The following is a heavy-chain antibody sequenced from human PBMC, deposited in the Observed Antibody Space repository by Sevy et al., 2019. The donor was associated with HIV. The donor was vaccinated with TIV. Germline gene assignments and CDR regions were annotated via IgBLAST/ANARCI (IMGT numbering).Heavy chain of an antibody. J-gene: IGHJ5*02. V-gene: IGHV4-59*12. CDR2: ICYSGST. D-gene: IGHD2-8*01. CDR1: GGSISSYY. Sequence: SETLSLTCTVSGGSISSYYWSWIRQPPGKGLEWIGYICYSGSTNYNPSLKIRVTISVDTSKNQFSLKLSSLTAADTAVYYCAGRMVYALNWFDPWGQGTLVTVSS. CDR3: AGRMVYALNWFDP.